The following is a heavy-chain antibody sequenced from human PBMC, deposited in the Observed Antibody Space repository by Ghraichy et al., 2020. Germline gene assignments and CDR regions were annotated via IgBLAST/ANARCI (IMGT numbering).Heavy chain of an antibody. V-gene: IGHV3-48*04. CDR1: GFTFSRYS. Sequence: GALRLSCAASGFTFSRYSMNWVRQAPGKGLEWVSYISSSSTRYYADSVKGRFTISRDNAKSSLYLQMNSLRAEDTAVYYCARDGAKSVCSSTSWTICLEKYGMDVWGQGTTVTVSS. CDR2: ISSSSTR. CDR3: ARDGAKSVCSSTSWTICLEKYGMDV. D-gene: IGHD2-2*01. J-gene: IGHJ6*02.